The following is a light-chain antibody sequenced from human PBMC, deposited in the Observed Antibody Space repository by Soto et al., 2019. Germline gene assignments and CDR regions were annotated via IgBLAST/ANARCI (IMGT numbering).Light chain of an antibody. J-gene: IGKJ5*01. V-gene: IGKV3-11*01. CDR3: KQRSNWPIT. Sequence: EIVLTQSPATLSLSPGERATLSCRASHSVSTSLAWYQQKPGQAPRLLIYDAYSRATGVQARLSGSGSGTDFTLTIRSLEPEEFAVYYCKQRSNWPITFGQGTRLEI. CDR1: HSVSTS. CDR2: DAY.